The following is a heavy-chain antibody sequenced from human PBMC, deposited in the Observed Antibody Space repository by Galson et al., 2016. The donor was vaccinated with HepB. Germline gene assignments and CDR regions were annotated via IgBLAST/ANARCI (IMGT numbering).Heavy chain of an antibody. D-gene: IGHD3-10*01. J-gene: IGHJ4*02. CDR2: VSARSDYI. CDR3: ASEFDLGSGSYPS. Sequence: SLRLSCAASGFIFSNYHMNWVRQPPGKGLEWAACVSARSDYIYYSESMKGRFTISRDNAKNSVYPQMNSLGVEDTAMYYCASEFDLGSGSYPSWGQGTLVSVSS. V-gene: IGHV3-21*01. CDR1: GFIFSNYH.